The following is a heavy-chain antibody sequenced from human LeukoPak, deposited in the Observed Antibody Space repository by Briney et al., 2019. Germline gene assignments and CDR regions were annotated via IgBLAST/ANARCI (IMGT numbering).Heavy chain of an antibody. Sequence: PGGSLRLSCAASGFTVSTNYMGWVRQAPGKGLEWVSVLYSGGSTYYPDSVKGRFTISRDNSQNTLYFQMDSLRPEDTAVYYCARLSDSSTYGAFDIWGHGTMVTVSS. CDR2: LYSGGST. J-gene: IGHJ3*02. CDR1: GFTVSTNY. D-gene: IGHD3-22*01. CDR3: ARLSDSSTYGAFDI. V-gene: IGHV3-53*05.